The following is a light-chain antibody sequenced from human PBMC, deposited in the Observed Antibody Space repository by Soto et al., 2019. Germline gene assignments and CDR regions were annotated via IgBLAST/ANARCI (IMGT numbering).Light chain of an antibody. CDR2: ENN. V-gene: IGLV1-51*02. Sequence: QSVLTQPPSVSAAPGQKVTISCSGGSSNIGSNYVSWYQQLPGTAPKLLIYENNKRPSGIPDRFSGSKSGTSATLDITGLQTGYEADYYCGTWDTSLNARLFGLLGGGTKLTVL. CDR1: SSNIGSNY. CDR3: GTWDTSLNARLFGL. J-gene: IGLJ2*01.